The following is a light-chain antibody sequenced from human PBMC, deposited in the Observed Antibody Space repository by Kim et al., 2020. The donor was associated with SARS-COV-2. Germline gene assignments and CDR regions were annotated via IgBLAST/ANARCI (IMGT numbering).Light chain of an antibody. V-gene: IGKV3-20*01. J-gene: IGKJ1*01. CDR3: QQYTGSPWT. CDR1: QSVSSSY. CDR2: GAS. Sequence: EIVLTQSPGTLSLSPGERATLSCRASQSVSSSYLAWYQQNPGQAPRLLIYGASSRATGIPDRFSGSGSGTDFTLTISRLEPEDFTVYYCQQYTGSPWTFGQGTKVDIK.